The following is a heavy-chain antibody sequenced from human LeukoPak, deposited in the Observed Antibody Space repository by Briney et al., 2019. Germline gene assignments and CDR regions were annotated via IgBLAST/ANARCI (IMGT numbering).Heavy chain of an antibody. CDR2: ISYTGNT. Sequence: SETLSLTCTLSAGSISTYYWGWLRQPPGKGPEWIGYISYTGNTNYNPSLKTRVIISVDTSNNQFSLRLNSVTSADTTVYYCARVQKSTRSFWYFDLWGRGTLVAVSS. CDR3: ARVQKSTRSFWYFDL. J-gene: IGHJ2*01. D-gene: IGHD5/OR15-5a*01. CDR1: AGSISTYY. V-gene: IGHV4-59*01.